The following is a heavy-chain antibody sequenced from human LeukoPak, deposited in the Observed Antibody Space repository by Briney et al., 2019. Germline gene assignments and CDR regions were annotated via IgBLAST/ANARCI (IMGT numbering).Heavy chain of an antibody. CDR2: FDPEDGET. D-gene: IGHD2-2*01. V-gene: IGHV1-24*01. Sequence: ASVKVSCKVSGYTLTELSMHWVRQAPGKGLEWMGGFDPEDGETIYAQKFQGRVTMTEDTSTDTAYMELSSLRSEDTAVYYCATVGPPVYCSSTSCYFVYWGQGTLVTVSS. CDR1: GYTLTELS. CDR3: ATVGPPVYCSSTSCYFVY. J-gene: IGHJ4*02.